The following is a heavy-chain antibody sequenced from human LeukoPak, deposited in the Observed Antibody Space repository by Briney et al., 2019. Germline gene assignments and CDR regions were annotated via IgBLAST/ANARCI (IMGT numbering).Heavy chain of an antibody. CDR2: ISTGGTE. Sequence: GRSLRLSCAASGFTFSDFGMNWVRQAPGKGLEWVASISTGGTELYADSVKGRFAVSRDPSTNPLSLQMNSLRAEDTAVYFCARRTGDTRFCSRFSCFLPDYWGQRTLVTVSS. V-gene: IGHV3-30*01. D-gene: IGHD2-2*01. CDR1: GFTFSDFG. CDR3: ARRTGDTRFCSRFSCFLPDY. J-gene: IGHJ4*02.